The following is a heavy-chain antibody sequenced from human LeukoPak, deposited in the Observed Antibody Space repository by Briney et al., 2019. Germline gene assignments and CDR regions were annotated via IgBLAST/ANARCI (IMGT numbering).Heavy chain of an antibody. Sequence: NASETLSLTCTVSGYSISSGYYWGWIRQPPGKGLEWIGSIYHSGSTYYNPSLKSRVTISVDTSKNQFSLKLSSVTAADTAVYYCARGISVVPAAISWFDPWGQGTLVTVSS. D-gene: IGHD2-2*01. CDR3: ARGISVVPAAISWFDP. J-gene: IGHJ5*02. V-gene: IGHV4-38-2*02. CDR1: GYSISSGYY. CDR2: IYHSGST.